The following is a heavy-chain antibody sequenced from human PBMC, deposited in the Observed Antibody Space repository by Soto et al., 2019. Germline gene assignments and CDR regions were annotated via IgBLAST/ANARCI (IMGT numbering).Heavy chain of an antibody. CDR3: ARSLDTSVLAY. V-gene: IGHV3-33*01. CDR2: IWYDGSKQ. Sequence: APGKGLEWVAVIWYDGSKQYYADSVKGRFTISRDNSKNTLYLQRNSLRAEGTAVYYRARSLDTSVLAYWGQGTPVPVSS. J-gene: IGHJ4*02. D-gene: IGHD5-18*01.